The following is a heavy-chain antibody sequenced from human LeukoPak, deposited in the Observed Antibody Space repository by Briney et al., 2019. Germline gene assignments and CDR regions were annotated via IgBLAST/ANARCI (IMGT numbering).Heavy chain of an antibody. Sequence: KPSETPSLTCTVSGGSISSGDYYWSWIRQPPGKGLEWIGYIYYSGSTYYNPSLKSRVTISVDTSKNQFSLKLSSVTAADTAVYYCARQYYYDSSGYEPGIAFDIWGQGTMVTVSS. J-gene: IGHJ3*02. D-gene: IGHD3-22*01. CDR3: ARQYYYDSSGYEPGIAFDI. V-gene: IGHV4-30-4*01. CDR2: IYYSGST. CDR1: GGSISSGDYY.